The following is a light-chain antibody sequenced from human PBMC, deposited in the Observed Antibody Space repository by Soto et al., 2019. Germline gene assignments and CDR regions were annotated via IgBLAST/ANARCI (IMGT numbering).Light chain of an antibody. CDR1: QSVDIY. Sequence: EIVLTQSPATLSLSPGERASLSCRASQSVDIYLAWYQQKPGQAPRLLIYDASNGATGIPARFSGSGSGTDFTLTISSLEPEDFAVYYCQQRNDWPPGTFGQGTKVEIK. V-gene: IGKV3-11*01. CDR3: QQRNDWPPGT. CDR2: DAS. J-gene: IGKJ1*01.